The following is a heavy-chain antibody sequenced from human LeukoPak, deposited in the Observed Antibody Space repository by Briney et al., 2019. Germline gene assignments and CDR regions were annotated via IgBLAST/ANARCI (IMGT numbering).Heavy chain of an antibody. J-gene: IGHJ4*02. Sequence: PGGSLRLSCAASGFTFSNFVMNWVRQAPGKGLEWVANIKRDGSEKYYVGSVKGRFTISRDNAKNSLYLQMNSLRAEDTAVYFCGRGDRGPYWGQGTLVTVSS. CDR3: GRGDRGPY. CDR1: GFTFSNFV. V-gene: IGHV3-7*01. CDR2: IKRDGSEK. D-gene: IGHD3-10*01.